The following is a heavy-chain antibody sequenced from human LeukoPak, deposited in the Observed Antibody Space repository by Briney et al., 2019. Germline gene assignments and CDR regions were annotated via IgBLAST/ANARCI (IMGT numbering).Heavy chain of an antibody. CDR1: GVSFSTSA. Sequence: ASLKVSCKAPGVSFSTSAISSVRQAPGQGLEWMGGTIPGFGSANYAQSIKGRVTITTDEPTSTAYMELTSLRYEDTAVYYCATEGYDLGTFFLDCWGQGTLVTVSS. CDR2: TIPGFGSA. V-gene: IGHV1-69*05. D-gene: IGHD3-10*01. J-gene: IGHJ4*02. CDR3: ATEGYDLGTFFLDC.